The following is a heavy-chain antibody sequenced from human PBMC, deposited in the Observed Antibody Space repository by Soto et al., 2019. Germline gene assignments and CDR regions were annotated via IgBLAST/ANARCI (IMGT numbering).Heavy chain of an antibody. CDR2: INAANGKT. CDR1: GYTFTTYD. D-gene: IGHD6-13*01. V-gene: IGHV1-3*01. Sequence: QVQLVQSGAEVKKPGDSVKVSCKASGYTFTTYDIHWVRQAPGQRLEWMGWINAANGKTKYSQKFQGRVTITRHTSPNTFYMELNTPRSEDTAVYYCAISSAAGRGFYALDLWGQGTTVTLSS. CDR3: AISSAAGRGFYALDL. J-gene: IGHJ6*02.